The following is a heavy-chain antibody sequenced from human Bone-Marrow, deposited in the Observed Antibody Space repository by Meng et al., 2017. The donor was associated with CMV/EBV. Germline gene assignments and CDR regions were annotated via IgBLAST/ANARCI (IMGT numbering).Heavy chain of an antibody. J-gene: IGHJ3*02. D-gene: IGHD6-13*01. CDR2: VNSDGSSK. CDR1: GFTFSSYW. V-gene: IGHV3-74*01. CDR3: ARYSSSTAFDI. Sequence: GESLKISCAASGFTFSSYWMHWVRQAPGKGLVWVSRVNSDGSSKSYVDSVKGRLTISRDNAKNSLYLQMNSLRAEDTALYYCARYSSSTAFDIWGQGTMVTVSS.